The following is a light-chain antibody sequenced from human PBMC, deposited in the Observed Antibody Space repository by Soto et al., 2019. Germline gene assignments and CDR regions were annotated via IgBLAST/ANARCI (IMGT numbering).Light chain of an antibody. V-gene: IGKV3-20*01. CDR3: QQYGSSPWT. CDR2: GAS. J-gene: IGKJ1*01. CDR1: QTIRSNY. Sequence: ETVLTQSPGTLSLSPGERATLSCRASQTIRSNYLAWYRQTPGQAPRLLIYGASNRATGIADRFSGSGSGIDFTLISSRLEPEDFALYYCQQYGSSPWTFGQGTKVEIK.